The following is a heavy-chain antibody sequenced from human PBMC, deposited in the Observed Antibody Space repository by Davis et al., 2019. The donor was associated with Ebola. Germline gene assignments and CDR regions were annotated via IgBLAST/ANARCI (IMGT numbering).Heavy chain of an antibody. D-gene: IGHD4-11*01. CDR3: ARIGGHSDLLPDF. V-gene: IGHV1-8*02. CDR2: MNPTSGDT. CDR1: GYPFSIYD. Sequence: ASVKVSCKTSGYPFSIYDINWVRQTAGQGLEWMGWMNPTSGDTGKAQQFHDRLTMTRDTSLNTAYLELSSLKFEDTAIYFCARIGGHSDLLPDFWGQGTLVTVSA. J-gene: IGHJ4*02.